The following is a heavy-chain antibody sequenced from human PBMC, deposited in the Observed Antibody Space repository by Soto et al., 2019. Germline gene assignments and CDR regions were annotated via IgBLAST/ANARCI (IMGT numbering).Heavy chain of an antibody. V-gene: IGHV4-59*08. J-gene: IGHJ4*02. CDR3: ARAVCDPLYYLDY. Sequence: QVQLQESGPGLVRPSETLSLTCTVSSDSISSYYWIWIRQSPEKGLEWIGYTDYSGNTNYNTSLKRRVTISGDTSKNQFSLRLSSVTAADTAVYYCARAVCDPLYYLDYWGQGTLVTVSA. CDR1: SDSISSYY. D-gene: IGHD6-19*01. CDR2: TDYSGNT.